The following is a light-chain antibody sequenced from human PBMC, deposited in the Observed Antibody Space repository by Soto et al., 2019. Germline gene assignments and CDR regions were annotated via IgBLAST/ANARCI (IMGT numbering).Light chain of an antibody. CDR3: QQYNSYST. CDR1: QSISSW. Sequence: DIQMTQSPSNLSASVGDRVTITCRASQSISSWLAWYQQKPGKAPKLLIYKASSLESGVPSGFSGSGSWTEFTLTISSLQPDDFATYYCQQYNSYSTFGQGTKVEIK. V-gene: IGKV1-5*03. J-gene: IGKJ1*01. CDR2: KAS.